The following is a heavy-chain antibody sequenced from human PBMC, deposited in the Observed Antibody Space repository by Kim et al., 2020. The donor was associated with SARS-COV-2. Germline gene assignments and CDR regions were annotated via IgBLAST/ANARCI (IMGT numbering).Heavy chain of an antibody. Sequence: YTAPVKGRFSISRDDSRNMVFLQMNSLKSEDTAVYYCTTVPGDRTGFSFDYWGEGTLVTVSS. CDR3: TTVPGDRTGFSFDY. J-gene: IGHJ4*02. D-gene: IGHD3-22*01. V-gene: IGHV3-15*01.